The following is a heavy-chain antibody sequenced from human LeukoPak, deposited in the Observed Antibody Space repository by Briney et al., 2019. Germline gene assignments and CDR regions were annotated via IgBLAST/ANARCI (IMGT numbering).Heavy chain of an antibody. J-gene: IGHJ4*02. D-gene: IGHD6-19*01. V-gene: IGHV1-18*01. Sequence: ASVKVSCKASGYTFTSYGFSWVRQAPGQGLEWMGWISAYNGNTNYAQKLQGRVTMTTDTSTSTAYTELRSLRSDDTAVYYCASGSSSGWYSFDYWGQGTLVTVSS. CDR3: ASGSSSGWYSFDY. CDR1: GYTFTSYG. CDR2: ISAYNGNT.